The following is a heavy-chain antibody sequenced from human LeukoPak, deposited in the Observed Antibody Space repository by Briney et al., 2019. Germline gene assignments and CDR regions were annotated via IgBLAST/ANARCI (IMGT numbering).Heavy chain of an antibody. CDR2: IYYSGST. D-gene: IGHD3-22*01. CDR3: AREGYYYDSSGYYYDT. CDR1: GGSISSYY. V-gene: IGHV4-59*12. Sequence: SETLSLTCTVSGGSISSYYWSWIRQPPGKGLEWIGYIYYSGSTYYNPSLKSRVTISVDTSKNQFSLKLSSVTAADTAVYYCAREGYYYDSSGYYYDTWGQGTLVTVSS. J-gene: IGHJ5*02.